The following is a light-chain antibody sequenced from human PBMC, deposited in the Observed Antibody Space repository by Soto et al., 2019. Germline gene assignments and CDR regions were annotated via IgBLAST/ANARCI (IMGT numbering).Light chain of an antibody. Sequence: ELLISKFPDTVTVTPGEPVTPLCGASQSVRTNLAWYQQRPGQAPRLLIYGASSRATGIPDRFSGSGSGTDFTLTISRLEPEDFAVYFCQQSGNSPLTFGQGTRLEI. J-gene: IGKJ5*01. CDR3: QQSGNSPLT. CDR2: GAS. CDR1: QSVRTN. V-gene: IGKV3-20*01.